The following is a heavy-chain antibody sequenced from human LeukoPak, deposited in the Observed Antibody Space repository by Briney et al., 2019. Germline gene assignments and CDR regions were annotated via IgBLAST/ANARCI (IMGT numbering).Heavy chain of an antibody. Sequence: YPGGSLRLSCAASGLTFSGQWMNWVRQAPGQGLEWVANIKYDGSEEYYSDSVKGRFTISRDNAKNSLSLQMNYVRAGDTAIYYCAYTNHLTYWGQGTLVTVSS. CDR2: IKYDGSEE. D-gene: IGHD3-16*01. CDR1: GLTFSGQW. CDR3: AYTNHLTY. J-gene: IGHJ4*02. V-gene: IGHV3-7*01.